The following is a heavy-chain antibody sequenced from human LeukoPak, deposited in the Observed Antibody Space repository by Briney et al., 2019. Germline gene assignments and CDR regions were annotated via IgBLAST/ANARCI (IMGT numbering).Heavy chain of an antibody. CDR2: ISAYNGNT. CDR3: ARLNINGGENWFDP. D-gene: IGHD3-16*01. J-gene: IGHJ5*02. Sequence: GASVKISCKASGYTFTSYGISWVRQAPGQGLEWMGWISAYNGNTNYAQKLQGRVTMTTDTSTSTAYMELRSLRSDDTAVYYCARLNINGGENWFDPWGQGALATVSS. CDR1: GYTFTSYG. V-gene: IGHV1-18*04.